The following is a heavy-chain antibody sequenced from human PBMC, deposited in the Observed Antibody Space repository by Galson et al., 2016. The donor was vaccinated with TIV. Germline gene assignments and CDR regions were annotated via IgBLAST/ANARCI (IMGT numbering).Heavy chain of an antibody. Sequence: CAISGDSVSSTSAAWNWIRQSPSRGLEWLGRTYYRSTWYNDYAASLKRRITINPDTSKNQFSLQLTSVTPEDAAVYYCPREAPSVFGVIMTLDYWGQGTLVTVSS. D-gene: IGHD3-3*01. CDR3: PREAPSVFGVIMTLDY. J-gene: IGHJ4*02. V-gene: IGHV6-1*01. CDR1: GDSVSSTSAA. CDR2: TYYRSTWYN.